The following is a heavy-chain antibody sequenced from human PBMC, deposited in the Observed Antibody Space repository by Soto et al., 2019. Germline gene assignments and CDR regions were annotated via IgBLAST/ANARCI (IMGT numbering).Heavy chain of an antibody. CDR2: IYYSGST. J-gene: IGHJ4*02. D-gene: IGHD6-19*01. Sequence: PSETLSLTCTVSGGSISSNSYYWGWIRRSPGKGLEWIGSIYYSGSTYYSPSLNSRVTISVDTSNNQFSLKLTSVTAADTAVYYCARHSSGWYRFDYWGQGTLVTVSS. CDR3: ARHSSGWYRFDY. V-gene: IGHV4-39*01. CDR1: GGSISSNSYY.